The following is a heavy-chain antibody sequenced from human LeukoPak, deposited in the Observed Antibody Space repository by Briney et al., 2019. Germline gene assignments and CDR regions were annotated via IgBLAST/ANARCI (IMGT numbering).Heavy chain of an antibody. J-gene: IGHJ4*02. CDR2: ISAYNGNT. D-gene: IGHD3-16*01. CDR1: GYTFTSYG. V-gene: IGHV1-18*01. CDR3: ARALETMGAKRYFDY. Sequence: GASVKVSCKASGYTFTSYGISWVRQAPGQGLEWMGWISAYNGNTNYAQKLQGRVTMTTDTSTSTAYMELRSLRSDDTAVYYCARALETMGAKRYFDYWGQGTLVTVSS.